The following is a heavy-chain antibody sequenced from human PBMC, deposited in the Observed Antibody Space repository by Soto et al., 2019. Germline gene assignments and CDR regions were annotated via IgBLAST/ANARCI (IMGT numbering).Heavy chain of an antibody. CDR1: GFTFSSYG. CDR3: ARDDYGDYYNWFDP. Sequence: GGSLRLSCAASGFTFSSYGMHWVRQAPGKGLEWVAVISYDGSNKYYADSVKGRFTISRDNSKNTLYLQMNSLRAEDTAVYYCARDDYGDYYNWFDPWGQGSLVTVSS. V-gene: IGHV3-30*03. J-gene: IGHJ5*02. D-gene: IGHD4-17*01. CDR2: ISYDGSNK.